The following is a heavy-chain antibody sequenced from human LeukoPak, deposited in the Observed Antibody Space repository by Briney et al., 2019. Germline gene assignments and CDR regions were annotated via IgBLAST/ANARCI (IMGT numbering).Heavy chain of an antibody. CDR2: IASDGSST. V-gene: IGHV3-74*01. CDR3: ARGRPHGNDY. CDR1: GFTFSSYW. D-gene: IGHD4-23*01. J-gene: IGHJ4*02. Sequence: GGSLRLSCAASGFTFSSYWMNWVRQAPGKGLVWVSRIASDGSSTTYADSVKGRFSISRDNAKNTLYLQMNSLRVEDTAVYYCARGRPHGNDYWGQGTLVTVST.